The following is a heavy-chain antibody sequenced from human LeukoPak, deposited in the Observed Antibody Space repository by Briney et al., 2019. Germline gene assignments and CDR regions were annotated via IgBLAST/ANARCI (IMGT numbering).Heavy chain of an antibody. J-gene: IGHJ3*02. Sequence: PSETLSLTCTVSGGSISSYYWSWIRQPPGKGLEWIGYIYYSGSTNYNPSLKSRVTISVDTSKNQFSLKLSSVTAADTAVYYCARAKSGAVTSVDAFDIWGQGTMVTVSS. V-gene: IGHV4-59*01. D-gene: IGHD4-17*01. CDR3: ARAKSGAVTSVDAFDI. CDR1: GGSISSYY. CDR2: IYYSGST.